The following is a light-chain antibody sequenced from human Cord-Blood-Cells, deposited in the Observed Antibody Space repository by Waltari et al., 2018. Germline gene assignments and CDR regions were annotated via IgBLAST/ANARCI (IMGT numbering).Light chain of an antibody. CDR3: QQYYSTPRT. CDR1: QSVLYSSNNKNH. CDR2: WAS. J-gene: IGKJ1*01. V-gene: IGKV4-1*01. Sequence: DIVMTQSPDSLAVYLGERAPIYCTSSQSVLYSSNNKNHLAWYQQKPRQPPKLLIYWASTRESGVPDRFSGSVSGTDFTLTISSLQAEDVAVYYCQQYYSTPRTFGQGTKVEIK.